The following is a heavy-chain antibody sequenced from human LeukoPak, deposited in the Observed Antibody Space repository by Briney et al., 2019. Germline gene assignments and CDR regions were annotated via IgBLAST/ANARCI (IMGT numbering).Heavy chain of an antibody. J-gene: IGHJ4*02. CDR2: ISSSSSYI. CDR1: GFTFSSYS. V-gene: IGHV3-21*01. D-gene: IGHD3-22*01. CDR3: ARGGEPSTMIVVVIGSFDY. Sequence: GGSLRLSCAASGFTFSSYSMNWVRQAPGKGREWVSSISSSSSYIYYADSVKGRFTISRDNAKNSLYLQMNSLRAEDTAVYYCARGGEPSTMIVVVIGSFDYWGQGTLVTVSS.